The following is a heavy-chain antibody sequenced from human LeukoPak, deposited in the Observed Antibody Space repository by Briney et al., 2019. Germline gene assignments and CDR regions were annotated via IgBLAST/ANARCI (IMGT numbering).Heavy chain of an antibody. D-gene: IGHD3-9*01. Sequence: PSETLSPTCAVYGGSFSGYYWSWVRQPPGKGLEWIGEINHSGSTNYNPSLKSRVTISVDTSKNQFSLKLSSVTAADTAVYYCARLRLRYFDWLLWAYFDYWGQGTLVTVSS. J-gene: IGHJ4*02. CDR1: GGSFSGYY. V-gene: IGHV4-34*01. CDR3: ARLRLRYFDWLLWAYFDY. CDR2: INHSGST.